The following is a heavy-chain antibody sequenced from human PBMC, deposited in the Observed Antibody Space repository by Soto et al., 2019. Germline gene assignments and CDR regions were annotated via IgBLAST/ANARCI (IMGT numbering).Heavy chain of an antibody. CDR3: AGDRGPFVQGFYGMDV. CDR1: GGSFSNNA. D-gene: IGHD3-16*02. V-gene: IGHV1-69*01. CDR2: IIPRLGTS. Sequence: QVQLVQSGAEVKKPGSSVKVSCTASGGSFSNNAINWVRQAPGQGLEWMGGIIPRLGTSNYAQKFRGRATITAGASTDTIHLDLSSLKSDDTAVYCCAGDRGPFVQGFYGMDVGGQGTTVTVTS. J-gene: IGHJ6*01.